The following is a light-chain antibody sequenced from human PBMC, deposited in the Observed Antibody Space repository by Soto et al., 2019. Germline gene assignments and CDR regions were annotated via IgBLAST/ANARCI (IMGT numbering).Light chain of an antibody. V-gene: IGLV2-8*01. CDR2: EFN. Sequence: QSALTQPPSASGSPVQSVAISCTGTSSDVGGYNYVSWYQQHPGKAPKLMIYEFNKRPSGVPDRFSASKSGKTVSLTVYVLQAEDEADYYCSSYAGSSNVFGTGTKLTVL. J-gene: IGLJ1*01. CDR1: SSDVGGYNY. CDR3: SSYAGSSNV.